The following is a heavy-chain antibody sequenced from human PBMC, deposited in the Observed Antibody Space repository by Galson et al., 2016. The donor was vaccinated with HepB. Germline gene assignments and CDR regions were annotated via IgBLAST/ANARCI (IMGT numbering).Heavy chain of an antibody. CDR2: ISSRSKYT. Sequence: SLRLSCAASGFTFSDYYMSWIRQAPGKGLEWVSDISSRSKYTNHADSVKGRFTISRDNAKSSLFLQMNSLRAEDTAVYYCARGSILGAVNDALDIWGQGTMVTVSS. J-gene: IGHJ3*02. V-gene: IGHV3-11*06. D-gene: IGHD1-26*01. CDR1: GFTFSDYY. CDR3: ARGSILGAVNDALDI.